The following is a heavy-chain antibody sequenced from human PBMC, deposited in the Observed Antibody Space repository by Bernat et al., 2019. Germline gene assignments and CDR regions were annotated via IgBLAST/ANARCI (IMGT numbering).Heavy chain of an antibody. CDR2: ISAYNGNT. J-gene: IGHJ5*02. D-gene: IGHD3-3*01. CDR3: ARDPSYDFWSGYSQHWFDP. CDR1: GYTFTSYG. V-gene: IGHV1-18*01. Sequence: QVQLVQSGAEVKKPGASVKVSCKASGYTFTSYGISWVRQAPGQGLEWMGWISAYNGNTNYAQKLQGRVTMTTDTSTSTAYMELRSLRSDDTAVYYCARDPSYDFWSGYSQHWFDPWGRGTLVTVSS.